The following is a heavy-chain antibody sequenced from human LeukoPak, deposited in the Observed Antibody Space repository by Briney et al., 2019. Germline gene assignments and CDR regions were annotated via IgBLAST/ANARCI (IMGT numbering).Heavy chain of an antibody. J-gene: IGHJ4*02. CDR1: GVSITSYY. Sequence: PSETLSLTCTVSGVSITSYYWSWIRQPPGKGLEWIGYVYYSGGTNYNPSLKSRVTISLDTSRNQFSLRLNSLAAADTAVYFCARAAFPTRYLSGAYAPFDFWGQGKLVTVSS. CDR2: VYYSGGT. V-gene: IGHV4-59*01. CDR3: ARAAFPTRYLSGAYAPFDF. D-gene: IGHD6-19*01.